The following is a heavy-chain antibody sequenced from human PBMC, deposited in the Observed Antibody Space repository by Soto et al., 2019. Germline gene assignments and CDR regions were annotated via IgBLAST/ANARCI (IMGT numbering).Heavy chain of an antibody. Sequence: QLQLQESGPGLVKPSETVSLTCTVSGDSISSSSLYCGWIRQPPGKGLEWIGSNYTSGKTYYSPSLESRVTISVDTSKNQFSLKLSSVTAADTAVYYCARQGSNSGSYSEYFQYWGQGTLVAVSS. CDR2: NYTSGKT. CDR1: GDSISSSSLY. V-gene: IGHV4-39*01. CDR3: ARQGSNSGSYSEYFQY. J-gene: IGHJ1*01. D-gene: IGHD1-26*01.